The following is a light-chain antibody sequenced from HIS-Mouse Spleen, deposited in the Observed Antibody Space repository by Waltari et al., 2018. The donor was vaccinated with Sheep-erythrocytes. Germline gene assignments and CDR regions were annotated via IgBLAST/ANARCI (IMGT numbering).Light chain of an antibody. CDR2: EDS. Sequence: SYELTQPPSVSVSPGQTARITCSGDALPKKYAYWYQQNSGQAPVLVIYEDSKRPSGIPEGFSGSTSGTSATLTISGAQVEDEADYYCYSTDSSGNHWVFGGGTKLTVL. J-gene: IGLJ3*02. CDR1: ALPKKY. CDR3: YSTDSSGNHWV. V-gene: IGLV3-10*01.